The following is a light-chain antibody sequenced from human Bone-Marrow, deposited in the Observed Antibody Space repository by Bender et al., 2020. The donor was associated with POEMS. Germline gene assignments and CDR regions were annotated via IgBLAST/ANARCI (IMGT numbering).Light chain of an antibody. CDR2: FVT. J-gene: IGLJ3*02. CDR1: SSDVGGYNF. V-gene: IGLV2-11*01. CDR3: TSYAGTYTWV. Sequence: QSALTQPRSVSGSPGQSVTISCTGTSSDVGGYNFVSWYQHHPGEAPKLMIYFVTKRPSGVPDRFSGYKSGNTDSLTISGLQAEDEADYYCTSYAGTYTWVFGGGTKLTVL.